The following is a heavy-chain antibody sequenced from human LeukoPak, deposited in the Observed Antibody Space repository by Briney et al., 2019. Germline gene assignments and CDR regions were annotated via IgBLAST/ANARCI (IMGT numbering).Heavy chain of an antibody. CDR3: ARDRMDIVVVVAATRKNYYGMDV. Sequence: SVTVSCKASGGTFSSYAISWVRQAPGQGLEWMGRIIPILGIANYAQKFQGRVTITADKSTSTAYMELSSLRSEDTAVYYCARDRMDIVVVVAATRKNYYGMDVWGQGTTVTVSS. J-gene: IGHJ6*02. CDR1: GGTFSSYA. D-gene: IGHD2-15*01. V-gene: IGHV1-69*04. CDR2: IIPILGIA.